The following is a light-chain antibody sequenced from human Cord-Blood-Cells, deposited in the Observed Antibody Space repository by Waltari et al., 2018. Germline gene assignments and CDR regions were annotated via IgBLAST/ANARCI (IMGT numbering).Light chain of an antibody. CDR3: SSYTSSSTLV. CDR1: SRAVGGYNY. Sequence: QSALTQPASVSGSPGQSITIPCPGTSRAVGGYNYVSWYQPHPGKAPKLMIYDVSNRPSGVSNRFSGSKSGNTASLTISGLQAEDEADYYCSSYTSSSTLVFGGGTKLTVL. V-gene: IGLV2-14*01. J-gene: IGLJ2*01. CDR2: DVS.